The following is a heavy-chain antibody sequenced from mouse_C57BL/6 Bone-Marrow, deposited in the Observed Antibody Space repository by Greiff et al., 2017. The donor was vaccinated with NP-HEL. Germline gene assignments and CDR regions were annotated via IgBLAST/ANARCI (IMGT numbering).Heavy chain of an antibody. J-gene: IGHJ1*03. Sequence: VQLQQSGAELVKPGASVKLSCTASGFNIKDYYMHWVKQRPEQGLEWIGRIDPEAGETKYASKFQGKATITADTSSNTASLQLRSLTPKDTAVYYCARGVLCPYWYFDVWGTGTTVTVSS. CDR2: IDPEAGET. D-gene: IGHD6-1*01. CDR3: ARGVLCPYWYFDV. V-gene: IGHV14-2*01. CDR1: GFNIKDYY.